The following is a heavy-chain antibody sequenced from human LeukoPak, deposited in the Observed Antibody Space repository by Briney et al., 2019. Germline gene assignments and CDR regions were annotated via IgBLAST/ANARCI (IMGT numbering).Heavy chain of an antibody. J-gene: IGHJ4*02. Sequence: ASVKVSCKASGGSFSMYAISWMRQAPGQGLEWMGGIITIFGTINYAQKFQGRLTINADKSTSTAYMELSSLRSDDTAVYYCARGQRGGSHYYFDYWGQGTLVTVSS. CDR1: GGSFSMYA. V-gene: IGHV1-69*06. CDR2: IITIFGTI. CDR3: ARGQRGGSHYYFDY. D-gene: IGHD1-26*01.